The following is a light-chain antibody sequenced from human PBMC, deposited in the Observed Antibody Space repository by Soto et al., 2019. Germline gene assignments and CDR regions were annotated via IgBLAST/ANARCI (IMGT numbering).Light chain of an antibody. CDR2: GAS. J-gene: IGKJ2*01. Sequence: EIVLTQSPGTLSLSPGERATLSCRASQSVSSSYLAWYQQKPGQAPRLLIYGASSMATGIPDRFSGSGSGTDFTHTISRLEPEDFAVYYCQQYGSSLYTFGQGTKLEIK. CDR3: QQYGSSLYT. V-gene: IGKV3-20*01. CDR1: QSVSSSY.